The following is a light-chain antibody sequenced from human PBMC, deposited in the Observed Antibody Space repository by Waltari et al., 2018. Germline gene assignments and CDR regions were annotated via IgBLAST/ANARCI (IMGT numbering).Light chain of an antibody. CDR1: SGHSSNV. CDR2: VNRDGSH. J-gene: IGLJ3*02. Sequence: QLVMTQSPSASASLGASVKLTCTLSSGHSSNVIAWLQQRPEKGPRYLMKVNRDGSHSKGDDMPDRFSGSSSGAERYLTISSLQSEDEGDYYCQTGGHGTWVFGGGTKLTVL. V-gene: IGLV4-69*01. CDR3: QTGGHGTWV.